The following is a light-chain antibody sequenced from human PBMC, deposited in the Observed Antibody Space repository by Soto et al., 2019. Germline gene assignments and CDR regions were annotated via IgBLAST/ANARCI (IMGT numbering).Light chain of an antibody. J-gene: IGLJ1*01. V-gene: IGLV1-44*01. CDR2: SDN. CDR1: SSNIGSNS. Sequence: SVLTQPPSASGTPGQRVTISCSGSSSNIGSNSVNWYQQLPGTAPKLLIYSDNQRPSGGPERFSGSKSGTSASLAISGLQSEDEARYYCAAWNDNMKGPAYVFGTGTKVTVL. CDR3: AAWNDNMKGPAYV.